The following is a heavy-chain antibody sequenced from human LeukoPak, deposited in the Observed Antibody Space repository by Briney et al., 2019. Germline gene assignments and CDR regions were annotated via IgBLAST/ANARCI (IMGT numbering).Heavy chain of an antibody. V-gene: IGHV1-8*03. CDR3: ARGPVADYYYYYYMDV. J-gene: IGHJ6*03. CDR1: GYTFTSYD. D-gene: IGHD4-23*01. CDR2: MNPNSGNT. Sequence: ASVKVSCKASGYTFTSYDINWVRQATGQGLEWMRWMNPNSGNTGYAQKFQGRVTITRNTSISTAYMELSSLRSEDTAVYYCARGPVADYYYYYYMDVWGKGTTVTVSS.